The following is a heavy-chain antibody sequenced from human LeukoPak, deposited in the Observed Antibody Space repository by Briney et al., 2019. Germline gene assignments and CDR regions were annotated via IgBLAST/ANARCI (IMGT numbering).Heavy chain of an antibody. CDR3: ARVRAGYSSSSGYYYMDV. V-gene: IGHV1-69*13. Sequence: GASVKVSCKASGGTFSSYAISWVRQAPGQGLEWMGGIIPIFGTANYAQKFQGRVTITADESTSTAYMELSSLRSEDTAVYYCARVRAGYSSSSGYYYMDVWGKGTTVTVSS. CDR2: IIPIFGTA. J-gene: IGHJ6*03. D-gene: IGHD6-6*01. CDR1: GGTFSSYA.